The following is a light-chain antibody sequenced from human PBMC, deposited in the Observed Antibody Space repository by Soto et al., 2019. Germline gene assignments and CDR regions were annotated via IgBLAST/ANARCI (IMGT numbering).Light chain of an antibody. Sequence: QTVVTQEPSFSVSPGRTVTLTCGLSSGSVSTTYYPTWYQQTPGQAPRTLIYSTDTRSSGVPDRCSGSILGNKAALTITGAQADDESDYYCVLYMGRGIWVFGGGTKLTVL. CDR1: SGSVSTTYY. CDR2: STD. V-gene: IGLV8-61*01. CDR3: VLYMGRGIWV. J-gene: IGLJ3*02.